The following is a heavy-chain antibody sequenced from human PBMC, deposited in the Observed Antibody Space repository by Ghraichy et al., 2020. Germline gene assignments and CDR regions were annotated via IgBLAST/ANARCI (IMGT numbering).Heavy chain of an antibody. CDR1: GFTFDDYA. CDR3: AKATRRSDCSGGSCYSTSSLDY. D-gene: IGHD2-15*01. J-gene: IGHJ4*02. CDR2: ISWNSGSI. V-gene: IGHV3-9*01. Sequence: SLNISCAASGFTFDDYAMHWVRQAPGKGLVWVSGISWNSGSIGYADSVKGRFTISRDNAKNSLYLQMNSLRAEDTALYYCAKATRRSDCSGGSCYSTSSLDYWGQGTLVTVSS.